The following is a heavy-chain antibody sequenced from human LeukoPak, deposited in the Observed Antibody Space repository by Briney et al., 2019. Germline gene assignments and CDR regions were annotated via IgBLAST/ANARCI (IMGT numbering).Heavy chain of an antibody. CDR3: ARVWPTWFGELHNWFDP. J-gene: IGHJ5*02. D-gene: IGHD3-10*01. Sequence: GASVKVSCKASGYTFTGYYMHWVRQAPGQGLEWMGWINPNSGGTNYAQKFQGRVTMTRDTSISTAYMELSRLRSDDTAVYYCARVWPTWFGELHNWFDPWGQGTLVTVSS. CDR2: INPNSGGT. V-gene: IGHV1-2*02. CDR1: GYTFTGYY.